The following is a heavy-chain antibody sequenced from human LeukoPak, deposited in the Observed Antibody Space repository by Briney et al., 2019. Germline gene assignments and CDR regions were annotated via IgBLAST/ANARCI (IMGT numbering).Heavy chain of an antibody. Sequence: GGSLRLSCAASGFTFSSYWMHWVRQVPGKGLVWVSRINSDGSSTGYGDSAKGRFTISRDNAKNTLYLQMHSLRAEDTAVYYCARGVRDGYNLFDYWGQGTLDTVSS. J-gene: IGHJ4*02. CDR1: GFTFSSYW. CDR3: ARGVRDGYNLFDY. D-gene: IGHD5-24*01. CDR2: INSDGSST. V-gene: IGHV3-74*01.